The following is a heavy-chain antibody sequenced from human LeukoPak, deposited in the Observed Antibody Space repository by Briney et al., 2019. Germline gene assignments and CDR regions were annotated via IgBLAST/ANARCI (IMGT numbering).Heavy chain of an antibody. CDR2: ISAYNGNT. J-gene: IGHJ4*02. Sequence: ASVKVSCKASGYTFTSYGISWVRQAPGQGLEWMGWISAYNGNTNYAQKLQGRVTMTTDTSTSTAYMELRSLRSDDTAVYYCARALGNYSDTSGPYYFDSWGQGTLVTVSS. CDR1: GYTFTSYG. V-gene: IGHV1-18*01. CDR3: ARALGNYSDTSGPYYFDS. D-gene: IGHD3-22*01.